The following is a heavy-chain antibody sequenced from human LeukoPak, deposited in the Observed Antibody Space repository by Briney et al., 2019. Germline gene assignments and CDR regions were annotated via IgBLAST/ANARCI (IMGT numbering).Heavy chain of an antibody. CDR1: GGSISTYY. Sequence: SETLSLTCTVSGGSISTYYWNWIRQPPGKGLEWIGYIYHSGSTNYNPSLQSRVTISVDTSKNQFSLNLNSVTAADTAVYYCASLAVAGLSEGYWGQGTLVIVSS. D-gene: IGHD6-19*01. CDR3: ASLAVAGLSEGY. V-gene: IGHV4-59*01. CDR2: IYHSGST. J-gene: IGHJ4*02.